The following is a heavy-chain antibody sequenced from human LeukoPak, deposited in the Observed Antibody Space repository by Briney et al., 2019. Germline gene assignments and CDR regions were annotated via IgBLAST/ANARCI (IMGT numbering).Heavy chain of an antibody. CDR3: ARGQWLPIDAFDI. Sequence: SETLSLTCTVSGGSISGYYWSWIRQPPGKGLEWTGNIHYTGSTNYNPSLRSRVIISLDTSKNQFSLRLTSVTAADTAVYYCARGQWLPIDAFDIWGQGTMVTVSA. V-gene: IGHV4-59*01. CDR1: GGSISGYY. J-gene: IGHJ3*02. D-gene: IGHD6-19*01. CDR2: IHYTGST.